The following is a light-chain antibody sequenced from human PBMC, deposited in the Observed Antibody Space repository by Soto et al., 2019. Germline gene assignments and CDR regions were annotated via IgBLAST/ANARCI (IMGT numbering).Light chain of an antibody. V-gene: IGKV1-5*01. Sequence: DLQMTPSPSTLSASVGESVTIAWRATQSVSKWLAWYQHKPGKAPKLLIYDSSNLESGVPSRFSGSGSGTESTLTSNSLQPDDFAIYSCQQYDSYSWTFGQGTKVDIK. CDR2: DSS. CDR3: QQYDSYSWT. CDR1: QSVSKW. J-gene: IGKJ1*01.